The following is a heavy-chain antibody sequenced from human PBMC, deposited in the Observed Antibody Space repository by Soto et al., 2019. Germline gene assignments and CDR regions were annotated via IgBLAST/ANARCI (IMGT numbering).Heavy chain of an antibody. V-gene: IGHV3-48*03. CDR1: GFTFSSYE. D-gene: IGHD2-15*01. CDR3: ARDLVLVVAASPDGSNP. J-gene: IGHJ5*02. CDR2: ISSSGSTI. Sequence: EVQLVESGGGLVQPGGSLRLSCAASGFTFSSYEMNWVRQAPGKGLEWVSYISSSGSTIYYADSVKGRFTISRDNAKNSLDLQMNSLRADDTAVYYCARDLVLVVAASPDGSNPWGQGTLVTVSS.